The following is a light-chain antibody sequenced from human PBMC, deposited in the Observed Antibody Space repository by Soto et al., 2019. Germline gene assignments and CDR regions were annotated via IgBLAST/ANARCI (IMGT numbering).Light chain of an antibody. CDR3: QQYHTYPWT. CDR2: DAS. Sequence: DIQMTQSPSTLSASVGDRVTITCRASQSITNWLAWYQQKPGKAPNLLIYDASNLESGVSARFSGSGSGTDFTLTISSLQPDDFATYCCQQYHTYPWTFGQGTKVEV. V-gene: IGKV1-5*01. CDR1: QSITNW. J-gene: IGKJ1*01.